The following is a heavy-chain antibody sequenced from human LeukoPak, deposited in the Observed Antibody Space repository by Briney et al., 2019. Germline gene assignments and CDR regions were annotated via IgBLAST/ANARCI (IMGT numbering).Heavy chain of an antibody. V-gene: IGHV4-39*07. CDR2: IYYSGST. J-gene: IGHJ5*02. Sequence: PSETLSLTCTVSGGSISSSSYYWGWIRQPPGKGLEWIGSIYYSGSTYYNPSLKSRVTISVDTSKNQFSLKLSSVTAADTAVYYCARDRDVGWFDPWGQGTLVTVSS. D-gene: IGHD1-26*01. CDR3: ARDRDVGWFDP. CDR1: GGSISSSSYY.